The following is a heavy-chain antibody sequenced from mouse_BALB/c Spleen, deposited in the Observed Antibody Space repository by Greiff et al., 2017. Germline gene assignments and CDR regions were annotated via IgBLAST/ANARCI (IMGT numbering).Heavy chain of an antibody. CDR1: GFTFSSYA. CDR2: ISSGGST. Sequence: EVKLVESGGGLVKPGGPLKLSCAASGFTFSSYAMSWVRQTPEKRLEWVASISSGGSTYYPDSVKGRFTISRDNARNILYLQMSSLRSEDTAMYYCARNYEYAMDYWGQGTSVTVSS. D-gene: IGHD1-1*01. V-gene: IGHV5-6-5*01. J-gene: IGHJ4*01. CDR3: ARNYEYAMDY.